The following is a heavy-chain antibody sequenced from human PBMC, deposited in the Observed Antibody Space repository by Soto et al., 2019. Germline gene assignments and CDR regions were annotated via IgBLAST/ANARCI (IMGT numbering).Heavy chain of an antibody. V-gene: IGHV1-69*06. Sequence: AASVKVSCKASGGTFSSYAISWVRQAPGQGLEWMGGIIPIFGTANYAQKFQGRVTITADKSTSTAYMELSSLRSEDTAAYYCARGYDSSGFRVAPKIYYYYGMDVWGQGTTVTVSS. J-gene: IGHJ6*02. CDR2: IIPIFGTA. CDR1: GGTFSSYA. CDR3: ARGYDSSGFRVAPKIYYYYGMDV. D-gene: IGHD3-22*01.